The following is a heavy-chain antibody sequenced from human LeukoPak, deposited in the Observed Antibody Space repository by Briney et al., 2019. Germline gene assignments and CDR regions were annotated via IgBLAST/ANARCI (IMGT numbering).Heavy chain of an antibody. CDR1: RGSISGDY. Sequence: SETLSLTCTVSRGSISGDYWSWIRQPAGKGLEWIGLIYTSGTTNYNPSLKSRVTMSLDTSKNQFSLKLSSVTATDTAVYYCAKVFHDWGQGTMVTVSS. CDR3: AKVFHD. CDR2: IYTSGTT. J-gene: IGHJ3*01. V-gene: IGHV4-4*07.